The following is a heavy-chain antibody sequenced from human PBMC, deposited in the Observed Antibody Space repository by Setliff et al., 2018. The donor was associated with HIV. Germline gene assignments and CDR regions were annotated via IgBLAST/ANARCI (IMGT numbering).Heavy chain of an antibody. CDR2: IYYSGST. CDR1: GGSIINYF. CDR3: ASLFHDTSAPWLYYFDY. D-gene: IGHD3-22*01. J-gene: IGHJ4*02. V-gene: IGHV4-59*08. Sequence: SETLSLTCSVTGGSIINYFWGWIRMPPGKGLEWIGYIYYSGSTDYNPSLKSRVTISVDRSKNQFSLNLSSVTAADTALYYCASLFHDTSAPWLYYFDYWGQGTLVTVSS.